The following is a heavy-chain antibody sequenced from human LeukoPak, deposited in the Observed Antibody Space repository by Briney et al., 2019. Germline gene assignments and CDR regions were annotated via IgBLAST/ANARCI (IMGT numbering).Heavy chain of an antibody. CDR1: GFTFSSYS. Sequence: GRSLRLSCAASGFTFSSYSMNWVRQAPGKVLEWVSSISSSSSYIYYADSVKGRFTISRDNAKNSMYLQMNSLRAEDTAVYYCAREGAGAFDIWGQGTMVTVSS. D-gene: IGHD1-26*01. V-gene: IGHV3-21*01. CDR3: AREGAGAFDI. CDR2: ISSSSSYI. J-gene: IGHJ3*02.